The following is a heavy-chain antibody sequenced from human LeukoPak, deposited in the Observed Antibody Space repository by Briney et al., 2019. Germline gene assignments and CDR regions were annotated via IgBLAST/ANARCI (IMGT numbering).Heavy chain of an antibody. D-gene: IGHD3-10*01. J-gene: IGHJ4*02. CDR2: IKQDGSEK. V-gene: IGHV3-7*03. CDR3: AKDRDPFDY. CDR1: GFTFSSYW. Sequence: GGSLRLSCAASGFTFSSYWMSWVRQAPGKGLEWVANIKQDGSEKYYVDSVKGRFTISRDNSKNTLYLQMNSLRAEDTAVYYCAKDRDPFDYWGQGTLVTVSS.